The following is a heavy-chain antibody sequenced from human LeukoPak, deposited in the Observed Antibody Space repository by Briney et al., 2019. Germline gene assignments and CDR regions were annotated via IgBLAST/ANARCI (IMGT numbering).Heavy chain of an antibody. Sequence: GGSLRLSCAASGFTFSNAWMSWVRQAPGKGLEWVSVIYSGGSTYYADSVKGRFTISRDNSKNTLYLQINSLRAEDTAVYYCAGRNRGDWPYSDYWGQGTLLTVSS. CDR3: AGRNRGDWPYSDY. CDR2: IYSGGST. J-gene: IGHJ4*02. CDR1: GFTFSNAW. V-gene: IGHV3-53*01. D-gene: IGHD2-21*02.